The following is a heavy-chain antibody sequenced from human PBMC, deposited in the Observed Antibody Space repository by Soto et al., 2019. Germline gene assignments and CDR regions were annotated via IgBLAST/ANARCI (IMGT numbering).Heavy chain of an antibody. CDR1: GYTFTSYG. Sequence: ASVKVSCKASGYTFTSYGISWVRQAPGQGLEWMGWISAYNGNTNYAQKLQGRVTMTTDTSTSTAYMELRSLRSDDTAVYYCARDWAGKGQLLGYFDYWGQGTLVTVSS. CDR2: ISAYNGNT. D-gene: IGHD6-19*01. J-gene: IGHJ4*02. CDR3: ARDWAGKGQLLGYFDY. V-gene: IGHV1-18*01.